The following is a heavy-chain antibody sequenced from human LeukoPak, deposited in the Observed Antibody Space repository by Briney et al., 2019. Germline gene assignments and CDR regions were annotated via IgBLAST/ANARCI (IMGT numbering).Heavy chain of an antibody. Sequence: PGRSLRLSCAASGFTFSSYAMSWVRQAPGKGLEWVSAISGSGSSTYYADSVKGRFTISRDNSKNTLYLQMNSLRAEDTAVYYCAKVPITMIVVVITGYYFDYWGQGTLVTVSS. J-gene: IGHJ4*02. CDR3: AKVPITMIVVVITGYYFDY. D-gene: IGHD3-22*01. CDR1: GFTFSSYA. CDR2: ISGSGSST. V-gene: IGHV3-23*01.